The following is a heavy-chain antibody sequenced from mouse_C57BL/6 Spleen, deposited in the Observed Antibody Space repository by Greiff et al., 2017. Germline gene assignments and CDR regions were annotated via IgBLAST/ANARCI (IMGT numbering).Heavy chain of an antibody. CDR1: GFTFSSYA. J-gene: IGHJ1*03. CDR3: ARVNDYDGWYFDV. CDR2: ISDGGSYT. D-gene: IGHD2-4*01. Sequence: EVKLMESGGGLVKPGGSLKLSCAASGFTFSSYAMSWVRQTPEKRLEWVATISDGGSYTYYPDNVKGRFTISRDNAKNNLYLQMSHLKSEDTAMYYCARVNDYDGWYFDVWGTGTTVTVSS. V-gene: IGHV5-4*03.